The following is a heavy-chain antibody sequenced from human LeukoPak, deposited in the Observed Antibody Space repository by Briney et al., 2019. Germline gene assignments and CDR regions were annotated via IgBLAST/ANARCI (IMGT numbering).Heavy chain of an antibody. CDR1: GGSISSYY. CDR3: ARHYGVHDAFDI. D-gene: IGHD4-17*01. J-gene: IGHJ3*02. V-gene: IGHV4-59*08. Sequence: SEALSLTCTVSGGSISSYYWSWIRQPPGKGLEWIGYIYYSGSTNYNPSLKSRVTISVDTSKNQFSLKLSSVTAADTAVYYCARHYGVHDAFDIWGQGTMVTVSS. CDR2: IYYSGST.